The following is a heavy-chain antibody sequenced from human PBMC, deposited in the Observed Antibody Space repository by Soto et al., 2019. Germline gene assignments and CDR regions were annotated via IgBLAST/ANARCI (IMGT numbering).Heavy chain of an antibody. Sequence: PGGSLRLSCAASGFTFSSYAMSWVRQAPGKGLEWVSAISGSGGSTYYADSVKGRFTISRDNSKNTLYLQMNSLRAEDTAVYYCAKARAQYYDFWSGYPVDYWGQGTLVTGSS. D-gene: IGHD3-3*01. CDR1: GFTFSSYA. J-gene: IGHJ4*02. CDR2: ISGSGGST. CDR3: AKARAQYYDFWSGYPVDY. V-gene: IGHV3-23*01.